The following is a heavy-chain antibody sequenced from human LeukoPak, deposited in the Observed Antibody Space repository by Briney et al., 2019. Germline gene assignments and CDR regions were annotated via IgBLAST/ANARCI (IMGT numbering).Heavy chain of an antibody. CDR1: GFTVSSKY. D-gene: IGHD1-26*01. CDR3: AKVAEVGATGYYYYMDV. CDR2: IYSGGST. Sequence: GGSLRLSCAASGFTVSSKYMSWVRQAPGKGLEWVSVIYSGGSTYYADSVKGRFTISRDNSKNTLYLQMNSLRAEDTAVYYCAKVAEVGATGYYYYMDVWGKGTTVTISS. V-gene: IGHV3-66*01. J-gene: IGHJ6*03.